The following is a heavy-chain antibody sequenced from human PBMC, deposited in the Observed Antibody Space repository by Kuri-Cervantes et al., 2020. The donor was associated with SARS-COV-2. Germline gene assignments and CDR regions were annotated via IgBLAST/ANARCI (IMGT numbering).Heavy chain of an antibody. CDR2: ISGSGGST. V-gene: IGHV3-23*01. D-gene: IGHD3-3*01. CDR3: AKDPTYYDFWSGPITLYWYFDL. Sequence: GGSLRLSCAASGFTFSSYGMHWVRQAPGKGLEWVSAISGSGGSTYYADSVKGRFTISRDNSKNTLYLQMNSLRAEDTAVYYCAKDPTYYDFWSGPITLYWYFDLWGRGTLVTVSS. CDR1: GFTFSSYG. J-gene: IGHJ2*01.